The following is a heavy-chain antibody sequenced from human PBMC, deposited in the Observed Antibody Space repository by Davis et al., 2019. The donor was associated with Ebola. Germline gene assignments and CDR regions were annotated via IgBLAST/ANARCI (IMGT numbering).Heavy chain of an antibody. CDR3: ARDFGMITAAGTFDP. Sequence: SVKVSCKASGYTFTRYVITWVRHAPGPGLEWLGWISAYNGNPNHAQNLQGRVTMTTDTSTSTAYMELRSLTSDDTAVYYCARDFGMITAAGTFDPWGQGTLVIVSS. D-gene: IGHD6-13*01. CDR1: GYTFTRYV. J-gene: IGHJ5*02. CDR2: ISAYNGNP. V-gene: IGHV1-18*01.